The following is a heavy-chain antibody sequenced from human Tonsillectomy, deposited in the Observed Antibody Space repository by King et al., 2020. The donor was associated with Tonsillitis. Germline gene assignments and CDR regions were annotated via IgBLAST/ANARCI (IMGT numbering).Heavy chain of an antibody. D-gene: IGHD4-23*01. J-gene: IGHJ3*02. CDR2: IYTSGIT. CDR3: ARVDLVNDAFDI. V-gene: IGHV4-61*02. CDR1: GGSISSGSYY. Sequence: LPLQESGPGLVKPSQTLSLTCTVSGGSISSGSYYWNWIRQPAGKGLEWIGRIYTSGITHYNSSLKSRVTISLDTSKNHYSLNLNSVTTADTAVYYCARVDLVNDAFDIWGHGTMVTVSS.